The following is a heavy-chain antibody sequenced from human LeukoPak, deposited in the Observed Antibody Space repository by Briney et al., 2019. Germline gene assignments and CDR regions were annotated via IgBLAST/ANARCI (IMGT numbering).Heavy chain of an antibody. CDR3: ARGGYCSGGSCYPRLFDY. V-gene: IGHV4-31*03. Sequence: SQTLSLTCTVSGGSISSGGYYWSWIRPHPGKGLEWIGYIYYSGSTYYNPSLKSRVTISVDTSKNQFSLKLSSVTAADTAVYYCARGGYCSGGSCYPRLFDYWGQGTLVTVSS. CDR2: IYYSGST. CDR1: GGSISSGGYY. J-gene: IGHJ4*02. D-gene: IGHD2-15*01.